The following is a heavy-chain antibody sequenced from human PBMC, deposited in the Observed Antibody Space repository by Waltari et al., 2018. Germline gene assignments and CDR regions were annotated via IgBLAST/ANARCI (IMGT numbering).Heavy chain of an antibody. CDR2: IKHNSGGT. V-gene: IGHV1-2*02. D-gene: IGHD4-17*01. J-gene: IGHJ3*02. Sequence: QVQLVQSGAEVKKPGASVKVSCKASGYTFTDYYMHWVRQAPGRGLEWMGWIKHNSGGTNYAQKFQGRVTMTRDTSISTAYMELNRLTSDDTALYYCARFRTTVTTPYAFDIWGQGTLVTVSS. CDR3: ARFRTTVTTPYAFDI. CDR1: GYTFTDYY.